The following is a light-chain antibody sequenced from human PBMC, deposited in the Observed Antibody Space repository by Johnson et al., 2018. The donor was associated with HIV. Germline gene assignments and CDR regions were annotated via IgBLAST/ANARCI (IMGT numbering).Light chain of an antibody. CDR1: SSNIGNNY. J-gene: IGLJ1*01. V-gene: IGLV1-51*02. CDR2: EDN. CDR3: GTWDNSLSNGGV. Sequence: QSVLTQPPSVSAAPGQKVTISCSGSSSNIGNNYVSWYQQLPGTAPKLLMYEDNKRPSGIPDRFSGSKSGTSATLGITGVQTGDEADYYCGTWDNSLSNGGVVRTWAKVTGL.